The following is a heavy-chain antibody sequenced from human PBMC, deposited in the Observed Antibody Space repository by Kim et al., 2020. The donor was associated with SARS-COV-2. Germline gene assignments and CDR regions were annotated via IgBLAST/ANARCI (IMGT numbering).Heavy chain of an antibody. CDR1: GGSISSYH. D-gene: IGHD3-16*01. Sequence: SETLSLTCSVSGGSISSYHWTWIRQSPGKGLEWIGYIHYSGFTNYNPSLKSRVTISVDTSKNQFSLKVRSVTAADTAVYYCARDSERWGASAHDAFDIWGQGTVVTVSS. V-gene: IGHV4-59*13. CDR2: IHYSGFT. J-gene: IGHJ3*02. CDR3: ARDSERWGASAHDAFDI.